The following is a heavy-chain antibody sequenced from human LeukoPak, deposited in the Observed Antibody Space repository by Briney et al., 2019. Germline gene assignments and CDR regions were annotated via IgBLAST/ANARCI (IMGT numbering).Heavy chain of an antibody. Sequence: ASVKVSCKVSGYTLTELSMHWVRQAPGKGLEWMGGFDPEDGETIYAQKFQGRVTMTEDTSTDTAYMELSSLRSEDTAVYYCATGLPTAGYYYYYYMDVWGKGTTVTVSS. CDR2: FDPEDGET. J-gene: IGHJ6*03. CDR1: GYTLTELS. CDR3: ATGLPTAGYYYYYYMDV. D-gene: IGHD2-21*02. V-gene: IGHV1-24*01.